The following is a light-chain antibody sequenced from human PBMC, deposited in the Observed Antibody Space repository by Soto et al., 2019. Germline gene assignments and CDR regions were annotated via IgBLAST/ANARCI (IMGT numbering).Light chain of an antibody. CDR1: SSNIGSNT. Sequence: QSILTQPPSASGTPGQRVSISCSGSSSNIGSNTVNWYQQLPGTAPKLLIYSTNQRPSGVPDRFSGSKSGTSASLASSGLQSEDEADYYCAAWDDSLNGPYVFGTGTKVTVL. CDR2: STN. CDR3: AAWDDSLNGPYV. J-gene: IGLJ1*01. V-gene: IGLV1-44*01.